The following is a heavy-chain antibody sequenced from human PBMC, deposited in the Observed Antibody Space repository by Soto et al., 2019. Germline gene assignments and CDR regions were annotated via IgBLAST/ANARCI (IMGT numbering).Heavy chain of an antibody. CDR1: GGSIGSGNFY. V-gene: IGHV4-30-4*01. CDR3: TRQNVQIGPGFFDY. Sequence: QVQLQESGPGLVKPSQTLSLTCSVSGGSIGSGNFYWSWIRQPPGKGLEWLTSIYHTGTIYITPSLRSRLTISSDTSRNQFSLNLTSVTAADPALYFCTRQNVQIGPGFFDYWGRGTLVTVSS. J-gene: IGHJ4*02. CDR2: IYHTGTI. D-gene: IGHD3-10*02.